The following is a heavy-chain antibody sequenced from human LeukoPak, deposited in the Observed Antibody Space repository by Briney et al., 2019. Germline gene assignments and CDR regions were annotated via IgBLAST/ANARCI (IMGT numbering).Heavy chain of an antibody. Sequence: ASVKVSCKASGYTFTNYPMNWVRQAPGQGLEWMGWINTNTGNPTYAQGFTGHFVFSLDTSVSTASLQINSLKAEDTAVYYCARTNVVVGATKSLGFDYWGQGTLVTASS. CDR1: GYTFTNYP. CDR2: INTNTGNP. CDR3: ARTNVVVGATKSLGFDY. D-gene: IGHD1-26*01. V-gene: IGHV7-4-1*02. J-gene: IGHJ4*02.